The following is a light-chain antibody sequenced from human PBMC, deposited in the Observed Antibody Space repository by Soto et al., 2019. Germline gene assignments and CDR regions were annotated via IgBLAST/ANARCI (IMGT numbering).Light chain of an antibody. CDR1: QSISDW. V-gene: IGKV1-5*01. CDR2: DAS. Sequence: DIQMTQSPSTLSTSVGDRVTITCRASQSISDWLAWFQLEPGKAPKLLIYDASSLESGVPSRFSGSGSGTEFTLTISSVQPDDFATYYCQQYNNYSTFGQGTKVDIK. CDR3: QQYNNYST. J-gene: IGKJ1*01.